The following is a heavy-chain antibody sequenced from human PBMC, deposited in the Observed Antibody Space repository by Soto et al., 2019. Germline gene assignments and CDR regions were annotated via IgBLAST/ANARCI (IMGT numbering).Heavy chain of an antibody. D-gene: IGHD3-10*01. CDR1: GFTFSYYP. CDR3: ARGGVHNYTEYYFDY. Sequence: EVQLVESGGGLVNPGGSLRLSCAASGFTFSYYPLHWVRRAPGKGLEWVSSISGIRDYIRYADSVKGRFTISRDNAKTSLYRQMNSLTAEDTAVYYCARGGVHNYTEYYFDYWGQGTLVTVSS. CDR2: ISGIRDYI. V-gene: IGHV3-21*06. J-gene: IGHJ4*02.